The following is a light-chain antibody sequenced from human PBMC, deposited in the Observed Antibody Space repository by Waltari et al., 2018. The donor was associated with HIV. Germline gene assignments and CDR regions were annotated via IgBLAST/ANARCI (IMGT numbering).Light chain of an antibody. CDR3: SSYTSSSTLV. CDR2: EVS. V-gene: IGLV2-14*01. J-gene: IGLJ1*01. Sequence: QSALTQPASVSGSPGQSITISCTGTTTYVGSSQYVSWYQQHPGKAPKLMIYEVSNRPSGVSNRFSGSKSGNTASLTISGLQAEDEADYFCSSYTSSSTLVFGSGTKVTVL. CDR1: TTYVGSSQY.